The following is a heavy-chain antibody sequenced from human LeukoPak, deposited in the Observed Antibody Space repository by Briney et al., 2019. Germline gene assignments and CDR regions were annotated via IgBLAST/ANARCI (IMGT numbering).Heavy chain of an antibody. D-gene: IGHD6-13*01. CDR3: ARGRGIEAAGTPAFDG. CDR1: GGTFSSYA. Sequence: AASVKVSCKASGGTFSSYAISWVRQAPGQGLEWMGGIIPIFGTANYAQKSQGRVTITTDESTSTAYMELSSLRSEDTAVYYCARGRGIEAAGTPAFDGWGPGIIVT. V-gene: IGHV1-69*05. J-gene: IGHJ5*01. CDR2: IIPIFGTA.